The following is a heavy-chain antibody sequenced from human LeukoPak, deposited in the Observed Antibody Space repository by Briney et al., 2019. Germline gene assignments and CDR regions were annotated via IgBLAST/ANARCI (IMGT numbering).Heavy chain of an antibody. Sequence: GGSLRLSCAASGFTFSTYSMNWVRQAPGKGLQWVSYISDSGAGMYYADSVKGRFTISRDNAKNSLYLRMNGLRDGDTAVYYCARDSGNSFDYWGQGTLVTVSS. V-gene: IGHV3-48*02. CDR3: ARDSGNSFDY. CDR2: ISDSGAGM. CDR1: GFTFSTYS. J-gene: IGHJ4*02.